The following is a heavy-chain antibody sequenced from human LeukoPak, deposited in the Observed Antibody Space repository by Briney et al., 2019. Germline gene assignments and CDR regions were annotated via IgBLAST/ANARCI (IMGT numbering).Heavy chain of an antibody. D-gene: IGHD2-2*01. CDR1: GDSITNNNDF. CDR2: IHHSGST. J-gene: IGHJ4*02. Sequence: PSETLSLTCTVSGDSITNNNDFWWGWIRQPPGKGLEWIGSIHHSGSTHYNPSLESRVTISVDTSKNQFSLKLSSVTAADTAVYYCARGGIVVVPAAIRYFDYWGQGTLVTVSS. CDR3: ARGGIVVVPAAIRYFDY. V-gene: IGHV4-39*07.